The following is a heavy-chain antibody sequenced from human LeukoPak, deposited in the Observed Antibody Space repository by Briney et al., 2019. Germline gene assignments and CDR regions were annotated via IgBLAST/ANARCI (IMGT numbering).Heavy chain of an antibody. CDR1: GYSISSGYF. CDR3: ARHPHYGSGSYYNDWMHYYYYMDV. Sequence: PSETLSLTCTVSGYSISSGYFWGWIRQPPGKGLEWIGEINHSGSTNYNPSLKSRVTISVDTSKNQFSLKLSSVTAADTAVYYCARHPHYGSGSYYNDWMHYYYYMDVWGKGTTVTVSS. CDR2: INHSGST. D-gene: IGHD3-10*01. V-gene: IGHV4-38-2*02. J-gene: IGHJ6*03.